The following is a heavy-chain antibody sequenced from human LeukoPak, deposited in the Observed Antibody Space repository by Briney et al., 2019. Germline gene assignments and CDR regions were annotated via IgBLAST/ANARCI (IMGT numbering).Heavy chain of an antibody. Sequence: GRSLRLSCAASGFIFDGYAMHWVRQGPGKGLEWVSGISWNSGSIGYADSVKGRFAISRDNAKNSLYLQMNSLRAEDTALYYCVKASGGSCYSGWFDPWGQGTLVTVSS. CDR3: VKASGGSCYSGWFDP. CDR2: ISWNSGSI. V-gene: IGHV3-9*01. D-gene: IGHD2-15*01. CDR1: GFIFDGYA. J-gene: IGHJ5*02.